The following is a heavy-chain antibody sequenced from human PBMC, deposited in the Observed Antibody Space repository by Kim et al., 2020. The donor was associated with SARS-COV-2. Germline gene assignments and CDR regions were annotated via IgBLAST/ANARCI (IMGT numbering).Heavy chain of an antibody. CDR1: GFTFSSYS. J-gene: IGHJ4*02. D-gene: IGHD2-2*01. Sequence: GGSLRLSCAASGFTFSSYSMNWVRQAPGKGLEWVSYISSSSSTIYYADSVKGRFTISRDNAKNSLYLQMNSLRDEDTAVYYCARGDGQYCSSTSCPNGGGDYWGQGTLVTVSS. V-gene: IGHV3-48*02. CDR2: ISSSSSTI. CDR3: ARGDGQYCSSTSCPNGGGDY.